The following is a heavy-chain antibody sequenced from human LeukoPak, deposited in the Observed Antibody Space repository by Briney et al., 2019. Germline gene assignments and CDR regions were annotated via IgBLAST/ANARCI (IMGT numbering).Heavy chain of an antibody. CDR2: IYYSGST. CDR1: GGSISSSSYY. Sequence: NASETLSLTCTVSGGSISSSSYYWGWIRQPPGKGLEWIGSIYYSGSTYYNPSLKSRVTISVDTSKNQFSLKLSSVTAADTAVYYCARWGSSGPFDYWGQGTLVTVSS. V-gene: IGHV4-39*07. CDR3: ARWGSSGPFDY. D-gene: IGHD3-22*01. J-gene: IGHJ4*02.